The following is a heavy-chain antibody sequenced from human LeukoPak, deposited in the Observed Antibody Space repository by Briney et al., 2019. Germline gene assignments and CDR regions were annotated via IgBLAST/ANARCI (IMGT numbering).Heavy chain of an antibody. V-gene: IGHV4-39*01. CDR1: GDSIGSTSYY. J-gene: IGHJ4*02. D-gene: IGHD3-22*01. CDR3: ARRKSFYDSSGYFDH. Sequence: PSETLSLTCTVSGDSIGSTSYYWGWIRQPPGKGLEWIGSIYYSGNTYYNPSLKSRVTIAVDTSKNQFSLTLNSVTAADTAVYYCARRKSFYDSSGYFDHWGRGTLVTVS. CDR2: IYYSGNT.